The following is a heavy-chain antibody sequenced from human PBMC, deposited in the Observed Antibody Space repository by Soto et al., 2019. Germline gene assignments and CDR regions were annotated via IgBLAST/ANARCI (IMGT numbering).Heavy chain of an antibody. D-gene: IGHD2-2*02. CDR3: ASGYQLLYSGYYYGMDV. V-gene: IGHV1-69*13. Sequence: GASVKVSCKASGGTFSSYAISWVRQAPGQGLEWMGGIIPIFGTANYAQKFQGRVTITADESTSTAYMELSSLRSEDTAVYYCASGYQLLYSGYYYGMDVWGQGTTVTVS. J-gene: IGHJ6*02. CDR1: GGTFSSYA. CDR2: IIPIFGTA.